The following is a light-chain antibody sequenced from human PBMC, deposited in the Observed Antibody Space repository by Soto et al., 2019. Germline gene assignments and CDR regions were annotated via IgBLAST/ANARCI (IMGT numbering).Light chain of an antibody. Sequence: EVVLTQSPGTLSLSPGESATLSCRASQSVSSSYLAWYQQKPGQAPRLLISGASSRATGIPDRFSGSGSGTDFTLTISRLESEDFAVYYCQQYCSSPRTFGQGTKVEIK. CDR1: QSVSSSY. CDR2: GAS. J-gene: IGKJ1*01. CDR3: QQYCSSPRT. V-gene: IGKV3-20*01.